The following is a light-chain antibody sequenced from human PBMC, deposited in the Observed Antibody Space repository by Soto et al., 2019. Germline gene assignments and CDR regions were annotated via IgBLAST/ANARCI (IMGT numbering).Light chain of an antibody. J-gene: IGLJ1*01. CDR2: EGS. V-gene: IGLV2-23*01. CDR1: SSDVGSYNL. CDR3: CSYAGRSIPYV. Sequence: QSALTQPASVSESPGQSITISCTGTSSDVGSYNLVSWYQQHPGKAPKLMIYEGSKRPSGVSNRFSGSKSGNTASLTISGLQAEDEADYYCCSYAGRSIPYVFGPGTKLTVL.